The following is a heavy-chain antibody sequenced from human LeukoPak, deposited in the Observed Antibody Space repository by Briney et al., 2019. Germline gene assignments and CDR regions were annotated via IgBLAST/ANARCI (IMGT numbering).Heavy chain of an antibody. V-gene: IGHV4-59*08. Sequence: PSETLSLTCTVSGGSISSYYWSWIRQPPGKGLEWIAYIYYSGSTDYNPSLKSRVTISLDTSKSQFSLKLSSVTAADTAVYYCARHDPIVGTPDAFDIWGQGTMVTVSS. J-gene: IGHJ3*02. CDR3: ARHDPIVGTPDAFDI. CDR1: GGSISSYY. CDR2: IYYSGST. D-gene: IGHD1-26*01.